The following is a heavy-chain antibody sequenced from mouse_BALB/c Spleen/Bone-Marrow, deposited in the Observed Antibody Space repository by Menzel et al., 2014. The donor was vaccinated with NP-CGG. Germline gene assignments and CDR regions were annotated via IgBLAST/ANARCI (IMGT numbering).Heavy chain of an antibody. CDR1: GFAFRSYD. V-gene: IGHV5-9*02. D-gene: IGHD1-2*01. CDR3: ATLLRVYVMGY. Sequence: VQLKASGGGLVKPGGSLKFCCAAPGFAFRSYDTSWVRQTPGKRVERVATISSFGSYSYYPDSLKRRFTISRDNGINTLYLQMNSLRSEITALYYCATLLRVYVMGYWGQGTSVTISA. CDR2: ISSFGSYS. J-gene: IGHJ4*01.